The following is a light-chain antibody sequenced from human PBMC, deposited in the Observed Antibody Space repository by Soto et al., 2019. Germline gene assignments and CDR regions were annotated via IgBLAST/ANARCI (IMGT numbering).Light chain of an antibody. CDR2: DVS. V-gene: IGLV2-11*01. CDR1: SSDVGRYDY. CDR3: SSYAGSSNV. J-gene: IGLJ1*01. Sequence: QSALTQPRSVSGSPGQSVTISCTGTSSDVGRYDYVSWYQQHPGKAPKLIIYDVSERPSGVPDRFSGSKFGNTASLTVSGLQAEDEADYYCSSYAGSSNVFGTGTKVTVL.